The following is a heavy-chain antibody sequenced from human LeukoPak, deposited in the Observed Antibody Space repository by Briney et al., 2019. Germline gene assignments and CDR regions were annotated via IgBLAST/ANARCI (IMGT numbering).Heavy chain of an antibody. Sequence: ASVKVSCKASGYTFTGYYMHWVRQAPGQGLEWMGWINPNSGGTNYAQKFQGRVTMTRDTSISTAYMELSRLRSDDTAVYYCARTYYYDSSGYYYDYYYYYMDVWGKGTTVTVSS. CDR3: ARTYYYDSSGYYYDYYYYYMDV. J-gene: IGHJ6*03. CDR2: INPNSGGT. V-gene: IGHV1-2*02. CDR1: GYTFTGYY. D-gene: IGHD3-22*01.